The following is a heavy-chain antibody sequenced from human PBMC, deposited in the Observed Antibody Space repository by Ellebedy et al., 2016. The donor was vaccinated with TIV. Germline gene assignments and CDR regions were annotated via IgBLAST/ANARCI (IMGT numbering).Heavy chain of an antibody. Sequence: GESLKISCAASGFTFSSYGMHWVRQAPGKGLEWVAVIWYDGSNKYYADSVKGRFTISRDNAKNSLYLQMNSLRAEDTAVYYCAKALKYCRGTSCYSYHYYGMDVWGQGTTVTVSS. J-gene: IGHJ6*02. D-gene: IGHD2-2*01. CDR2: IWYDGSNK. CDR3: AKALKYCRGTSCYSYHYYGMDV. CDR1: GFTFSSYG. V-gene: IGHV3-33*03.